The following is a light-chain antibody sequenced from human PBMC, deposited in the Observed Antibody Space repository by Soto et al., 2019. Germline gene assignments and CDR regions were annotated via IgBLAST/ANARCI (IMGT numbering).Light chain of an antibody. CDR1: QDISNY. CDR2: DAS. Sequence: DIQMTQSPSSLSASVGDRVTITCQASQDISNYLNWYQQKPGKAPKLLIYDASNLETGVPSRFSGSGSGTDFTFTISRLQPEDIATYYCQQYNNWPPLTFGGGTKVEIK. J-gene: IGKJ4*01. CDR3: QQYNNWPPLT. V-gene: IGKV1-33*01.